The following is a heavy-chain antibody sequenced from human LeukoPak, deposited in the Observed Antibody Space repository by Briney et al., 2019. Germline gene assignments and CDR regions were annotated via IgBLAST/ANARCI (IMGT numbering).Heavy chain of an antibody. Sequence: SETLSLTCTVSGGSISSSSYYWGWIRQPPGKGLEWIGSIYYSGSTYYNPSLKSRVTISVDTSKNQFSLKLSSVTAADTAVYYCARHRFLNYGYCSSTSCYRGFDYWGQGTLVTVSS. D-gene: IGHD2-2*02. CDR1: GGSISSSSYY. V-gene: IGHV4-39*07. CDR2: IYYSGST. J-gene: IGHJ4*02. CDR3: ARHRFLNYGYCSSTSCYRGFDY.